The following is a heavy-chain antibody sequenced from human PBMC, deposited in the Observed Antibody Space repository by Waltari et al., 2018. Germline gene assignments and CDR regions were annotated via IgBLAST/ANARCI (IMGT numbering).Heavy chain of an antibody. Sequence: QVQLVQSGAEVKKTGSSVKVSCKASGGTFSSYAISWVRQAPGQGLEWMGGIIPILGIANYAQKFQGRVTITADESTSTAYMELSSLRSEDTAVYYCARSPLLVGATTGPHYYYMDVWGKGTTVTVSS. V-gene: IGHV1-69*04. CDR2: IIPILGIA. J-gene: IGHJ6*03. CDR3: ARSPLLVGATTGPHYYYMDV. CDR1: GGTFSSYA. D-gene: IGHD1-26*01.